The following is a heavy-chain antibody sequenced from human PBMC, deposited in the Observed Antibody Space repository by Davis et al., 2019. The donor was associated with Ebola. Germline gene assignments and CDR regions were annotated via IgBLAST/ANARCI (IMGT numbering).Heavy chain of an antibody. CDR1: GGSIISSNW. Sequence: SETLSLTCAVSGGSIISSNWWSWVRQPPGKGLEWIGEIYHSGSTNYNPSLKSRVTVSVDTSKNQFSLKLRSVTAADTAVYYCARHGGGSGYDYWGQGTLVTVSS. D-gene: IGHD5-12*01. CDR3: ARHGGGSGYDY. CDR2: IYHSGST. V-gene: IGHV4-4*02. J-gene: IGHJ4*02.